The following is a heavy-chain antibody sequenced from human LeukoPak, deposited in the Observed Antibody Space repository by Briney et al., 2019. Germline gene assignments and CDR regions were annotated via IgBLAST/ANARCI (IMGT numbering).Heavy chain of an antibody. D-gene: IGHD2-15*01. CDR1: GGSFSGYY. V-gene: IGHV4-34*01. CDR2: INHSGST. Sequence: SETLSLTCAVYGGSFSGYYWSWIRQPPGKWLEWIGEINHSGSTNYNPSLKSRVTISVDTSKNQFSLKLSSVTAADTAVYYCARGRGVGSGKEMTRKGAFDIWGQGTMVTVSS. CDR3: ARGRGVGSGKEMTRKGAFDI. J-gene: IGHJ3*02.